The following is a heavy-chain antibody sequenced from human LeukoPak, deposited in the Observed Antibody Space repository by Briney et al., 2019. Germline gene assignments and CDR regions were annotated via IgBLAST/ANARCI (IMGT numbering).Heavy chain of an antibody. V-gene: IGHV3-30*02. J-gene: IGHJ4*02. CDR3: ARGIGSSTWPLAL. CDR2: IRYDGTNI. D-gene: IGHD6-13*01. CDR1: GFTFGSYG. Sequence: GGSLRLSCAASGFTFGSYGMHWVRLAPGKGLEWVAFIRYDGTNIYYADSVKGRFTISRDNAKNSLYLQLNSLRAEDTAVYYCARGIGSSTWPLALWGQGTLVTVSS.